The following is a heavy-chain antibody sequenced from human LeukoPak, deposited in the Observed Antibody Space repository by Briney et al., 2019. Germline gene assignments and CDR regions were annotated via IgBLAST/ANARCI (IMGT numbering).Heavy chain of an antibody. V-gene: IGHV4-59*08. J-gene: IGHJ3*02. CDR3: ARRRFSYGDNDAFDI. CDR2: IYCSGGT. Sequence: SGTLCLTCAISRGSLSSYCWSWIRQSPGKGPEWTGYIYCSGGTNYNPPLESRVTITVDRSTNQFSLKVRSVTAADTAVNYCARRRFSYGDNDAFDIWGQGTMVTVSS. CDR1: RGSLSSYC. D-gene: IGHD5-18*01.